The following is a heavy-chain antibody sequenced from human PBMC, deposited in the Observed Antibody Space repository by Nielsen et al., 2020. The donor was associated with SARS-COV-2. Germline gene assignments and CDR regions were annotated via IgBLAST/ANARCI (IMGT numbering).Heavy chain of an antibody. CDR1: GYTFTDYY. CDR2: INPSGGST. Sequence: ASVKVSCKASGYTFTDYYIHWVRQAPGQRLEWMGIINPSGGSTNYAQKFQGRVTMTSDTATSTVYMELSSLRSDDTAVYYCARDPNKHYDFWRGMPYYDYWGQGTLVTVSS. V-gene: IGHV1-46*01. CDR3: ARDPNKHYDFWRGMPYYDY. D-gene: IGHD3-3*01. J-gene: IGHJ4*02.